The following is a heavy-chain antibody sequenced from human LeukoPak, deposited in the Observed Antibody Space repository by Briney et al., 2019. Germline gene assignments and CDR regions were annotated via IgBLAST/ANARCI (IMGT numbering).Heavy chain of an antibody. CDR1: GFTFSTYS. J-gene: IGHJ4*02. D-gene: IGHD3-10*01. CDR2: ISSGSNHI. CDR3: ARASSPQGFFFFDY. V-gene: IGHV3-21*06. Sequence: PGGSLRLSCVASGFTFSTYSINWVRQAPGKGLEWVSYISSGSNHIYSADSVKGRFTISRDNAKNSLYLQMNSLRAEDTAVYYCARASSPQGFFFFDYWGQGTLVTVSS.